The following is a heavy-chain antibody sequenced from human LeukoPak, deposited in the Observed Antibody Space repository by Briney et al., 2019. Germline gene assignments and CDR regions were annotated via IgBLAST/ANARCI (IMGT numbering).Heavy chain of an antibody. Sequence: GGSLRLSCAASGFTFSTYAMNWVRQAPGKGLEWVSGISDSGGGTYYADSVKGRFTISRDNSKNALFLQMNSLTAEDTAVYYCATSRTFDYWGQGTLVTVSS. CDR1: GFTFSTYA. V-gene: IGHV3-23*01. J-gene: IGHJ4*02. CDR3: ATSRTFDY. CDR2: ISDSGGGT. D-gene: IGHD1-1*01.